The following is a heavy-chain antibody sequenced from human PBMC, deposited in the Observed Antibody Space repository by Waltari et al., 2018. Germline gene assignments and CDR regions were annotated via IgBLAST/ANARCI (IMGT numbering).Heavy chain of an antibody. CDR1: GFTFSNAW. CDR2: IKSKTDGGTT. J-gene: IGHJ4*02. Sequence: EVQLVESGGGLVKPGGSLRLSCAASGFTFSNAWMSWVRQAPGKGLEWVGRIKSKTDGGTTDYAAHVKGRFTISRDDSKNTLYLQMNSLKTEDTAVYYCTTKGLDFWSGYYTDYFDYWGQGTLVTVSS. V-gene: IGHV3-15*01. D-gene: IGHD3-3*01. CDR3: TTKGLDFWSGYYTDYFDY.